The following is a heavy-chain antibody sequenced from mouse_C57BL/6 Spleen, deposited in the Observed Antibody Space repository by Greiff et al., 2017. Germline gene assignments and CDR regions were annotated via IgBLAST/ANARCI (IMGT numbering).Heavy chain of an antibody. D-gene: IGHD2-1*01. Sequence: EVKLQESGAELVRPGASVKLSCTASGFNIKDYYMHWVKQRPEQGLEWIGRIDPEDGDTEYAPKFQGKATMTADTSANTAYLQLSSLTSEDTAVYYCSTGNYDWYFDVWGTGTTVTVSS. CDR2: IDPEDGDT. CDR3: STGNYDWYFDV. V-gene: IGHV14-1*01. CDR1: GFNIKDYY. J-gene: IGHJ1*03.